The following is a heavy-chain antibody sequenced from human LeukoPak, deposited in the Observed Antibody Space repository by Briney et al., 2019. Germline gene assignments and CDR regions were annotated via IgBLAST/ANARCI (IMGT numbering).Heavy chain of an antibody. CDR3: ATDGLGEPSFTDY. CDR2: ISSSGSTI. J-gene: IGHJ4*02. D-gene: IGHD3-16*01. Sequence: GGSLRLSCAASGFTFSSYEMNWVRQAPGKGLEWVSYISSSGSTIYYADSVKGRFTISRDNAKNSLYLQMNSLKTEDTAVYYCATDGLGEPSFTDYWGQGTLVTVSS. CDR1: GFTFSSYE. V-gene: IGHV3-48*03.